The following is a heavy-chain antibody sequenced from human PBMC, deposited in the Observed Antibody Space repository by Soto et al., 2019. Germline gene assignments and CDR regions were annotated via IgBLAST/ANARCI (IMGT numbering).Heavy chain of an antibody. CDR2: ISTAGDT. Sequence: GGSLRLSCAASGFGFKGYDMHWVRQAPGKNLEWVAAISTAGDTYYLGSVKGRFTISREDAKNSLSLQMNSLRVGDTAVYYCARGGDRFDGMDVGGKGTRVTVSS. J-gene: IGHJ6*04. CDR1: GFGFKGYD. D-gene: IGHD3-16*01. V-gene: IGHV3-13*01. CDR3: ARGGDRFDGMDV.